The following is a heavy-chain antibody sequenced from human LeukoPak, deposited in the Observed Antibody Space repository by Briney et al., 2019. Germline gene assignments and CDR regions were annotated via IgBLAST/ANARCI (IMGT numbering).Heavy chain of an antibody. D-gene: IGHD6-19*01. CDR2: ITWSGSTI. J-gene: IGHJ4*02. V-gene: IGHV3-48*01. CDR1: GFTLSSYS. CDR3: AKDMGIAVAANFDY. Sequence: GGSLRLSCAASGFTLSSYSMNWVRQAPGKGLEWISHITWSGSTIFYADSVKGRFTISRDSAKNSLYLQMNSLRAEDTALYYCAKDMGIAVAANFDYWGQGTLVTVSS.